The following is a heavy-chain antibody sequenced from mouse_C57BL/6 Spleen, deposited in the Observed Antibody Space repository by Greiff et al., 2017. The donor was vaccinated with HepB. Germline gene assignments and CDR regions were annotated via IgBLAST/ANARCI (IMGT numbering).Heavy chain of an antibody. Sequence: EVHLVESGPELVKPGDSVKISCKASGYSFTGYFMNWVMQSHGKSLEWIGRINPYNGDTFYNQKFKGKATLTVDKSSSTAHMELRSLTSEDSAVYYCARNYKDAMDYWGQGTSVTVSS. CDR3: ARNYKDAMDY. CDR1: GYSFTGYF. J-gene: IGHJ4*01. D-gene: IGHD2-12*01. CDR2: INPYNGDT. V-gene: IGHV1-20*01.